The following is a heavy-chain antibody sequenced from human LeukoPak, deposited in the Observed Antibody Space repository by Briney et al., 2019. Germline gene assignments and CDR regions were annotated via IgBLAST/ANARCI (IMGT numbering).Heavy chain of an antibody. CDR1: GFTFSSYA. J-gene: IGHJ6*02. V-gene: IGHV3-30-3*01. CDR3: ARDYGDYVWGIYGMDV. D-gene: IGHD4-17*01. CDR2: ISYDGSNK. Sequence: GGSLRLSCAASGFTFSSYAMHWVRQAPGKGLEWVAVISYDGSNKYYADSVKGRFTISRDNSKNTLYLQMNSLRAEDTAVYYCARDYGDYVWGIYGMDVWGQGTTVTVSS.